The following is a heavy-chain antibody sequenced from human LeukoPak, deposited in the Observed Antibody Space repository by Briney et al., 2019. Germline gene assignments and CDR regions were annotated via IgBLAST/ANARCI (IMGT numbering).Heavy chain of an antibody. D-gene: IGHD3-10*01. CDR2: ISDSGGST. Sequence: PGGSLRLSCAVSGITLSNYGMSWVRQAPGKGLEWVAGISDSGGSTNYAASVKGRFTISRDNPKNTLYLQMNSLRAEDTAVYYCAKVFGEPTNDYWGQGTLVPVSS. V-gene: IGHV3-23*01. CDR3: AKVFGEPTNDY. J-gene: IGHJ4*02. CDR1: GITLSNYG.